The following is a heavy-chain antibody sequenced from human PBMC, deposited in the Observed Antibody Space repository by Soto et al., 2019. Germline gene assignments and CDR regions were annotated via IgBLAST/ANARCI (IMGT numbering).Heavy chain of an antibody. CDR2: IDPSDSYT. Sequence: PGESLKISCKGSGYSFTSYWISWVRQMPGKGLEWMGRIDPSDSYTNYSPSFQGHATISADKSISTAYLQWSSLKASDTAMYYCARVAGSGYNFYYYYGMDVWGQGTTVTVSS. V-gene: IGHV5-10-1*01. CDR1: GYSFTSYW. D-gene: IGHD3-10*01. CDR3: ARVAGSGYNFYYYYGMDV. J-gene: IGHJ6*02.